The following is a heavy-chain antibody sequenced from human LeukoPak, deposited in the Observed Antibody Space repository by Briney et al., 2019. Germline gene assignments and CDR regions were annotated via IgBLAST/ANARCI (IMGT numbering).Heavy chain of an antibody. J-gene: IGHJ5*02. CDR3: ARGEGVDTTFGVVVLWFDP. D-gene: IGHD3-3*01. CDR2: VYNTGST. Sequence: SETLSLTCTVSGGSISSYYWSWIRQSPGKGLEWIGCVYNTGSTKYNPSLKSRVTMSVDTSKNQFSLELTSVTAADTAVYYRARGEGVDTTFGVVVLWFDPWGQGTLVTVSS. V-gene: IGHV4-59*01. CDR1: GGSISSYY.